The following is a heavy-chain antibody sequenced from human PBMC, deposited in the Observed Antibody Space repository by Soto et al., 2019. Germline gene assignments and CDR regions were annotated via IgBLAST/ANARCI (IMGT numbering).Heavy chain of an antibody. Sequence: EVQLVETGGGLIQPGGSLRLSCAASGFTVSSNYMSWVRQAPGKGLEWVSVIYSGGSTYYADAVKGRFTISRDNSKNTLYLQMNSLRAEDNAVYYCARDWGAYYDSSGYPPNYYYYGMDVWGQGTMVTVSS. CDR2: IYSGGST. CDR1: GFTVSSNY. CDR3: ARDWGAYYDSSGYPPNYYYYGMDV. D-gene: IGHD3-22*01. J-gene: IGHJ6*02. V-gene: IGHV3-53*02.